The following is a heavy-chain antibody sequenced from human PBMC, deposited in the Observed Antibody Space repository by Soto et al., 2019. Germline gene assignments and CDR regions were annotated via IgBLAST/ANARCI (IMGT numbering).Heavy chain of an antibody. V-gene: IGHV3-23*01. CDR3: AKAPVPATVNWFDP. D-gene: IGHD2-2*01. CDR2: ISGSGGST. Sequence: VGSLRLSCAASGFTVSSYAMSWVRQAPGKGLEWVSAISGSGGSTYYADSVKGRFTISRDNSKNTLYLQMNSLRAEDTAVYYCAKAPVPATVNWFDPCGQGTLVTVSS. J-gene: IGHJ5*02. CDR1: GFTVSSYA.